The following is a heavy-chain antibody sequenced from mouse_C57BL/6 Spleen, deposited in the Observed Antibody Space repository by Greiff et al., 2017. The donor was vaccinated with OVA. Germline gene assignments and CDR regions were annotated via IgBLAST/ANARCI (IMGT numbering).Heavy chain of an antibody. V-gene: IGHV1-55*01. J-gene: IGHJ2*01. CDR3: ARESLKLGREYYLDD. CDR1: GYTFTSYW. Sequence: QVQLQQPGAELVKPGASVKMSCKASGYTFTSYWITWVKQRPGQGLEWIGDIYPGSGSTNYNEKFKSKATLTVETSSSTAYMQLSSLTSEDSAVYYCARESLKLGREYYLDDWGQGTTLTVSS. D-gene: IGHD4-1*01. CDR2: IYPGSGST.